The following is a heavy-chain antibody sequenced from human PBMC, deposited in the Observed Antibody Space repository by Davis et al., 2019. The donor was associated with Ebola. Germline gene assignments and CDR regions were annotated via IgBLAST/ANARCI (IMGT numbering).Heavy chain of an antibody. CDR3: SRDYVGFDY. Sequence: PGGSLRLSCAASGFTFSSYGIHWVRQAPGKGLEWVALIWYDGSNKYYADSVKGRFTISRDNSKNTLYLQMNSLRAEDTAVYYCSRDYVGFDYWGQGTLVTVSS. D-gene: IGHD3-16*01. V-gene: IGHV3-33*01. CDR2: IWYDGSNK. CDR1: GFTFSSYG. J-gene: IGHJ4*02.